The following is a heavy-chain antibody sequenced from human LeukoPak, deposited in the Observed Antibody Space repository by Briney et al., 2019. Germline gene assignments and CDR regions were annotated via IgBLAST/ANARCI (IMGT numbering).Heavy chain of an antibody. J-gene: IGHJ4*02. V-gene: IGHV3-23*01. Sequence: SGGSLRLSCAASGFTFSSYAMSWVRQAPGKGLEWVSAISGSGGSTYYAASVKGRFTISRDNSKNTLYLQMNSLRAEDTAVYYCANARITMVRGVIENFDYWGQGTLVTVSS. CDR3: ANARITMVRGVIENFDY. CDR2: ISGSGGST. CDR1: GFTFSSYA. D-gene: IGHD3-10*01.